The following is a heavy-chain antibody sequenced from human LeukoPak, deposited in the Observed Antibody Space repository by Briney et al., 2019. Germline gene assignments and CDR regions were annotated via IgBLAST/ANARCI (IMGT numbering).Heavy chain of an antibody. V-gene: IGHV3-30*02. J-gene: IGHJ6*03. Sequence: GGSPRLSCAASGFTFSSYGMHWVRQAPGKGLEWVAFIRYDGSNKYYADSVKGRFTISRDNSKNTLYLQMNSLRAEDTAVYYCAKTNTPLYYYYMDVWGKGTTVTISS. CDR2: IRYDGSNK. CDR3: AKTNTPLYYYYMDV. CDR1: GFTFSSYG.